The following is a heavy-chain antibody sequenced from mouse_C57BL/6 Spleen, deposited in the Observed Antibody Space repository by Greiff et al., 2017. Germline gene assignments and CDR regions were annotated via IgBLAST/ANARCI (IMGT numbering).Heavy chain of an antibody. D-gene: IGHD1-1*01. V-gene: IGHV1-80*01. CDR3: ARKATVVATRAMDY. CDR2: IYPGDGDT. CDR1: GYAFSSYW. J-gene: IGHJ4*01. Sequence: QVQLQQSGAELVKPGASVKISCKASGYAFSSYWMNWVKQRPGKGLEWIGQIYPGDGDTNYNGKFKGKATLTADKSSSTAYMQLSSLTSEDSAVYFCARKATVVATRAMDYWGQGTSVTVSS.